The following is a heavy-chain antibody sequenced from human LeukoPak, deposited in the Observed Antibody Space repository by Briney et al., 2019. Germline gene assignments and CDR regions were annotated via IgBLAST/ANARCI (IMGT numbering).Heavy chain of an antibody. CDR2: FDPEDGET. Sequence: ASVKVSCKVSGYTLTELSMHWVRQAPGKGLEWMGGFDPEDGETIYAQKFQGRVTMTEDTSTDTAYMELSSLRSEDTAVSYCATDSYYYDRAGGFDYWGQGTLVTVSS. J-gene: IGHJ4*02. V-gene: IGHV1-24*01. CDR3: ATDSYYYDRAGGFDY. D-gene: IGHD3-22*01. CDR1: GYTLTELS.